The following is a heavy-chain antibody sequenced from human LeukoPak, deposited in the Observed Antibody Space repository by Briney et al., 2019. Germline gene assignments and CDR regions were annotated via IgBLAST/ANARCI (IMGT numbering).Heavy chain of an antibody. CDR2: IYYSGST. D-gene: IGHD3-22*01. CDR1: GGSINNYY. CDR3: ARQRPYYYDGSGYYDP. J-gene: IGHJ5*02. V-gene: IGHV4-59*08. Sequence: PSETLSLTCTVSGGSINNYYWSWIRQPPGKGLEWIGYIYYSGSTNCNPSLKSRVTISLDTSKNQLSLKLSSVTAADTAVYYCARQRPYYYDGSGYYDPWGQGILVTVSS.